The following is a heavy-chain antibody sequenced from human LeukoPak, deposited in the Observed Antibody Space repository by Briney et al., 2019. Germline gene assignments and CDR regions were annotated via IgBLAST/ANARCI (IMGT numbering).Heavy chain of an antibody. CDR3: GGYGRVGY. Sequence: PGGSLRLSCAASGFTFSSYGMHWVRQAPGKGLEWVAVISYDGSNKYYADSVKGRFTISRDNSKNTLYLQMNSLRAEDTAVYYCGGYGRVGYWGQGTLVTVSS. J-gene: IGHJ4*02. CDR1: GFTFSSYG. V-gene: IGHV3-30*03. CDR2: ISYDGSNK. D-gene: IGHD5-12*01.